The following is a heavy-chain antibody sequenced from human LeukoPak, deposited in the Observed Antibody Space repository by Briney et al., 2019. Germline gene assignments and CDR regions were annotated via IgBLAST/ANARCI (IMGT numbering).Heavy chain of an antibody. CDR3: AKPHYYGSGSYYGY. CDR2: NSGSGGST. V-gene: IGHV3-23*01. J-gene: IGHJ4*02. D-gene: IGHD3-10*01. Sequence: GGSLRLSCAASGFTFSSYAMSWVRQAPGKGLEWVSANSGSGGSTYYADSVKGRFTISRDNSKNTLYLQMNSLRAEDTAVYYCAKPHYYGSGSYYGYWGQGTLVTVSS. CDR1: GFTFSSYA.